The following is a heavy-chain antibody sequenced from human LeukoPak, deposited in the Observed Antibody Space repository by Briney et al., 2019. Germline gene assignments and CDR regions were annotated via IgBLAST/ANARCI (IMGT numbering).Heavy chain of an antibody. CDR1: GFTLSSYA. CDR2: ISGSADNT. Sequence: PGGSLRLSCTASGFTLSSYAVSWVRQAPGEGLEWVSTISGSADNTNYAEAVKGRFTISRDNSKNTMYLQMNSLRAEDTAVYYCARDRRHIAAAEYNWFDPWGQGTLVTVSS. V-gene: IGHV3-23*01. CDR3: ARDRRHIAAAEYNWFDP. J-gene: IGHJ5*02. D-gene: IGHD6-13*01.